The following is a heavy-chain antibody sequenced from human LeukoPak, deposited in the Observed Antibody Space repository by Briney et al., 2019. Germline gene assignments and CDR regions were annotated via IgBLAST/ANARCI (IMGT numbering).Heavy chain of an antibody. J-gene: IGHJ4*02. CDR1: GFTFSSYA. V-gene: IGHV3-23*01. CDR2: ISGSGTTT. CDR3: TKRPVVVITTPYFDY. Sequence: GGSLRLSCAASGFTFSSYAMSWVRQAPGKGLEWVSTISGSGTTTYYADSVKGRFTISRDNSKNTLYLQMNSLRAEDTAVYYCTKRPVVVITTPYFDYWGQGILVTVSS. D-gene: IGHD3-22*01.